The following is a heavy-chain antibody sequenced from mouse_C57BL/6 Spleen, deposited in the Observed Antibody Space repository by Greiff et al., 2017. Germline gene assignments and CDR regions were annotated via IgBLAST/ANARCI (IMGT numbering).Heavy chain of an antibody. CDR3: ARQTGTFFDY. D-gene: IGHD4-1*01. Sequence: ESGPGLVKPSQSLSLTCSVTGYSITSGYYWNWIRQFPGNKLEWMGYISYDGSNNYNPSLKNRISITRDTSKNQFFLKLNSVTTEDTATYYCARQTGTFFDYWGQGTTLTVSS. CDR1: GYSITSGYY. V-gene: IGHV3-6*01. CDR2: ISYDGSN. J-gene: IGHJ2*01.